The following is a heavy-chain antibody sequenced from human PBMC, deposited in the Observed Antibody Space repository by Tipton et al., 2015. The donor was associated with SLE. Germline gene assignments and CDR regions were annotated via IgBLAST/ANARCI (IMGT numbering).Heavy chain of an antibody. CDR2: IRYDGSNK. J-gene: IGHJ6*02. CDR3: AKDGARGYYYYGMDV. V-gene: IGHV3-30*02. D-gene: IGHD3-16*01. CDR1: GFTFSSYG. Sequence: SLRLSCAASGFTFSSYGVHWVRQAPGRGLEWVAFIRYDGSNKYYADSVKGRFTISRDNSKNTLYLQMNSLRAEDTAVYYCAKDGARGYYYYGMDVWGQGTTVTVSS.